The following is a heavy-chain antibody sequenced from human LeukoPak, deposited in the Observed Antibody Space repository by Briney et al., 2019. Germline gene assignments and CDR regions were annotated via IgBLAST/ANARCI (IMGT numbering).Heavy chain of an antibody. J-gene: IGHJ5*02. Sequence: SETLSLTCAVYGGSFSGYYWSWIRQPPGKGLEWIGEINHSGSTNYNPSLKSRVTISVDTSKNQFSLKLSSVTAADTAVYYCARHVGYGNNWFDPWGQGTPVTVSS. D-gene: IGHD5-18*01. CDR1: GGSFSGYY. V-gene: IGHV4-34*01. CDR3: ARHVGYGNNWFDP. CDR2: INHSGST.